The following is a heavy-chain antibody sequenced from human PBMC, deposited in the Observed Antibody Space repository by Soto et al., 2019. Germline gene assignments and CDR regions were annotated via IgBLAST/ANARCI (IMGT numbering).Heavy chain of an antibody. CDR3: ATVSPQMATSGYVGSSYYFDY. J-gene: IGHJ4*02. Sequence: ASVKVSCKVSGYTLTELSMHWVRQAPGKGLEWMGGFDPEDGETIYAQKFQGRVTMTEDTSTDTAYRELSSLRSEDTAVYYCATVSPQMATSGYVGSSYYFDYWGQGTLVTVSS. CDR2: FDPEDGET. CDR1: GYTLTELS. D-gene: IGHD5-12*01. V-gene: IGHV1-24*01.